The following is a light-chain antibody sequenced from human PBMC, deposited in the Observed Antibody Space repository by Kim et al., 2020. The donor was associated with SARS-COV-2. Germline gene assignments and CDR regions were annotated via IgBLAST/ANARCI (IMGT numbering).Light chain of an antibody. CDR1: SSAVGGYNY. CDR3: SSYAGPNRLGV. J-gene: IGLJ3*02. CDR2: EVT. V-gene: IGLV2-8*01. Sequence: QSVTTPCTGTSSAVGGYNYVSWYQHHPGKAPKLIIYEVTERPSGVPDRFSGSKSGNTASLTVSGLQSEDEADYYCSSYAGPNRLGVFGGGTQLTVL.